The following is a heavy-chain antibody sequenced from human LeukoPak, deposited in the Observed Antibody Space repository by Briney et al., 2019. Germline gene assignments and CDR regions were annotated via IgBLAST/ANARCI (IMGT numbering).Heavy chain of an antibody. CDR3: ARGRSPLGMDV. Sequence: SQTLSLTCAISGDSVSSNSGTWNWIRQSPSRGLEWLGRTYYRSKWYNDSVESVKSRITISPDTTENQLSLQLNSVTPEDTAVYYCARGRSPLGMDVWGQGTTVTVSS. V-gene: IGHV6-1*01. D-gene: IGHD3-10*01. J-gene: IGHJ6*02. CDR2: TYYRSKWYN. CDR1: GDSVSSNSGT.